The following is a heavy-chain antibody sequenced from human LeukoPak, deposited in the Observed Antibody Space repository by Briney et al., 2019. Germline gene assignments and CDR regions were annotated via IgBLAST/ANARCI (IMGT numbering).Heavy chain of an antibody. CDR3: AKGLKQLVPQGFDY. CDR2: ISSEGSSI. CDR1: GFTFSSYW. J-gene: IGHJ4*02. Sequence: PGGSLRLSCAASGFTFSSYWMHWVRQAPGKGLVWVSRISSEGSSISYADSVKGRFTISRDNSKNTLYLQMNSLRAEDTAVYYCAKGLKQLVPQGFDYWGQGTLVTVSS. V-gene: IGHV3-74*01. D-gene: IGHD6-13*01.